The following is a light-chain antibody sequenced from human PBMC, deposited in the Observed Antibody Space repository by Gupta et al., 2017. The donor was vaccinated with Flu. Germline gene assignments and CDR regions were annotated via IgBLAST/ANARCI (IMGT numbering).Light chain of an antibody. CDR2: KNN. CDR3: AAWDDSRSAVE. J-gene: IGLJ2*01. Sequence: SVLTQPPSASGTPGQRVTMSCSGSGSNIATNYVYWYQQFPGTAPKLLIYKNNLRPSGVPDRFSGSKSGTSASLAISDLRSEDESDFYCAAWDDSRSAVEFGGGTKLTVL. CDR1: GSNIATNY. V-gene: IGLV1-47*01.